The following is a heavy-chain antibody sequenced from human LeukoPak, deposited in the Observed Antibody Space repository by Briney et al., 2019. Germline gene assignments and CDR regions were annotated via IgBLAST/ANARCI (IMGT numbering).Heavy chain of an antibody. CDR3: ARHWFGELSPFDF. CDR2: IYHSGST. D-gene: IGHD3-10*01. J-gene: IGHJ5*01. V-gene: IGHV4-38-2*02. CDR1: GYSISSGYY. Sequence: SETLSLTCTVSGYSISSGYYWGWIRQPPGKGLEWIGSIYHSGSTYYNPSLKSRVTISVDTSKNQFSLKLTSVTAADTAVYYCARHWFGELSPFDFWGQGILVTVSS.